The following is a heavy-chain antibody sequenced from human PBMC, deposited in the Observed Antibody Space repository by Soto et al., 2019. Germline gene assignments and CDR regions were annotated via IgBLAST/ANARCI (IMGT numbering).Heavy chain of an antibody. CDR2: IYYSGST. V-gene: IGHV4-39*01. J-gene: IGHJ6*02. Sequence: SETLSLTCTVSGGSISSSSYYWGWIRQPPGKGLEWIGSIYYSGSTYYNPSLKSRVTISVDTSKNQFSLKLSSVAAADTAVYYCARHGYVYSSSLEGFYYYGMDVWGQGTTVTVSS. D-gene: IGHD6-6*01. CDR3: ARHGYVYSSSLEGFYYYGMDV. CDR1: GGSISSSSYY.